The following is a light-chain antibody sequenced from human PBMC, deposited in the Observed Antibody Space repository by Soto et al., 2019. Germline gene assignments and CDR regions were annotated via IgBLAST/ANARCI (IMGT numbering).Light chain of an antibody. CDR1: QTVSGSY. Sequence: NVLTQSPGTPSLSPGERATLSCRASQTVSGSYVAWYQQKPGQTPRLLIYGASSRATGIPDRFSGSGSGTDFTLTISRLEPEDFAVYHCQQYGDSPLTFGGGTKVEIK. J-gene: IGKJ4*01. CDR3: QQYGDSPLT. V-gene: IGKV3-20*01. CDR2: GAS.